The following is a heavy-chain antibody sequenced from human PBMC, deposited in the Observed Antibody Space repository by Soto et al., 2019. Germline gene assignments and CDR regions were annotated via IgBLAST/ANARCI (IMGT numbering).Heavy chain of an antibody. D-gene: IGHD2-2*01. Sequence: GGSLRLSCAASGFTFSSYAMSWVRQAPGKGLEWVSAISGSGGSTYYADSVKGRFTISRDNSKNTLYLQMNSLRAEDTAVYYCAKHRRWDIVVVPAAMNLYYMDVWGKGTTVTVSS. CDR3: AKHRRWDIVVVPAAMNLYYMDV. CDR1: GFTFSSYA. CDR2: ISGSGGST. J-gene: IGHJ6*03. V-gene: IGHV3-23*01.